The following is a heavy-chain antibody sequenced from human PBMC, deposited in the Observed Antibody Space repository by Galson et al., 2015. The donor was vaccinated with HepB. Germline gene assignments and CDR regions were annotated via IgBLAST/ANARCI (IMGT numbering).Heavy chain of an antibody. Sequence: ETLSLTCAVYGGSFSGYYWSWIRQPPGEGLEGIGEINHSGSTNYNPSLKSRVTISVDTSKNQFSLKLSSVTAADTAVYYCARPGIAAAGYYYYGMDVWGQGTTVTVSS. J-gene: IGHJ6*02. V-gene: IGHV4-34*01. CDR1: GGSFSGYY. CDR3: ARPGIAAAGYYYYGMDV. CDR2: INHSGST. D-gene: IGHD6-13*01.